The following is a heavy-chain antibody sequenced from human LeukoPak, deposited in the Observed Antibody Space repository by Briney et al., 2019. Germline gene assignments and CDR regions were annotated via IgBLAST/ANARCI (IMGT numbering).Heavy chain of an antibody. V-gene: IGHV3-20*04. Sequence: GGSLRLSCAASGFTFDDSVMSWVRQAPGKGLEWVSGINWNGGSTGYADSVKGRFTISRDNAKNSLYLQMSSLRAEGTALYYCARDWFTRLGELSPDRAFDYWGQGTLVTVSS. CDR3: ARDWFTRLGELSPDRAFDY. J-gene: IGHJ4*02. D-gene: IGHD3-16*02. CDR2: INWNGGST. CDR1: GFTFDDSV.